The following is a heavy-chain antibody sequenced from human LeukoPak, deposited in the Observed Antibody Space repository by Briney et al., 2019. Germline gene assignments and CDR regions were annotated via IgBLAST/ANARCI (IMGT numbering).Heavy chain of an antibody. CDR3: ARGYFDS. CDR1: GFTFSSYS. J-gene: IGHJ4*02. V-gene: IGHV3-21*01. Sequence: GGSLRLSCAASGFTFSSYSMNWVRQAPGKGLEWVSSISSSSSYIYCADSVKGRFTISRDNAKNPLNLQMNSLRAEDTAVYYCARGYFDSWGKGTLVTASS. CDR2: ISSSSSYI.